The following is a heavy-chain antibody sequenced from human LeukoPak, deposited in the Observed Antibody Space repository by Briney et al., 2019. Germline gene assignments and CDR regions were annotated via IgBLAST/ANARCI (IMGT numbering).Heavy chain of an antibody. CDR3: AKVNSSGWYYFDY. V-gene: IGHV3-30*02. CDR2: IRYDGSNE. J-gene: IGHJ4*02. CDR1: GFTFSSYG. D-gene: IGHD6-19*01. Sequence: GGSLRLSCAASGFTFSSYGMHWVRQAPGKGLEWVAFIRYDGSNEYYADSVKGRFTISRDNSKNTLYLQMNSLRAEDTAVYYCAKVNSSGWYYFDYWGQGTLVTVSS.